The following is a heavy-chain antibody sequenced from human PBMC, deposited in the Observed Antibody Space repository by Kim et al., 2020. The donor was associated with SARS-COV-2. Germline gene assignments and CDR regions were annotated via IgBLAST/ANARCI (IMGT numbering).Heavy chain of an antibody. CDR3: ASLGYYDSSGYLTDAFDI. V-gene: IGHV3-21*01. CDR1: GFTFSSYS. D-gene: IGHD3-22*01. CDR2: ISSSSSYI. J-gene: IGHJ3*02. Sequence: GGSLRLSCAASGFTFSSYSMNWVRQAPGKGLEWVSSISSSSSYIYYADSVKGRFTISRDNAKNSLYLQMNSLRAEDTAVYYCASLGYYDSSGYLTDAFDIWGQGTMVTVSS.